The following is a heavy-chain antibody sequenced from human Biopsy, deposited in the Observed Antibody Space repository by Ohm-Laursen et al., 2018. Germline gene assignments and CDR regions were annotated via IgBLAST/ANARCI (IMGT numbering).Heavy chain of an antibody. D-gene: IGHD1-26*01. CDR2: IYYTGST. CDR1: GGSISSYY. CDR3: ARHAPSYSGSYWRYFDL. Sequence: SDTLSLTCTVSGGSISSYYWSWIRQPPGKGLEWIGYIYYTGSTNYNPSHKSRVTISVDTSMNHLSLRLTFVTAADTAVYYCARHAPSYSGSYWRYFDLWGRGTLVTVSS. V-gene: IGHV4-59*08. J-gene: IGHJ2*01.